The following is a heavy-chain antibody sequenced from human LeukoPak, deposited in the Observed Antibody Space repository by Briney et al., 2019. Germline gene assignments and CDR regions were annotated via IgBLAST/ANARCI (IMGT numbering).Heavy chain of an antibody. Sequence: PGGSLRLSCAASGFTFSGYEMNWVRQAPGKGLEWIGEIYHSGSTNYNPSLKSRVTISVDKSKDQFSLKLTSVTAADTAVYYCARGDSSGYPDYWGQGSLVTVSS. CDR3: ARGDSSGYPDY. D-gene: IGHD3-22*01. J-gene: IGHJ4*02. V-gene: IGHV4-34*01. CDR1: GFTFSGYE. CDR2: IYHSGST.